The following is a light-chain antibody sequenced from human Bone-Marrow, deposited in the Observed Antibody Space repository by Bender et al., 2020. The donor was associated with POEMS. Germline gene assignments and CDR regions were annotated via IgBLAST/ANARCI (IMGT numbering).Light chain of an antibody. CDR2: EVS. CDR3: SSYAVTNTVL. Sequence: QSALTQPRSVSGSPGQSVTISCTGTSSDVGGYNYVSWYQQHPGKAPKLMIYEVSNRPSGVPARFSGSKSGNTASLTVSGLQAEDEADYYCSSYAVTNTVLFGGGTKLTVL. J-gene: IGLJ2*01. CDR1: SSDVGGYNY. V-gene: IGLV2-8*01.